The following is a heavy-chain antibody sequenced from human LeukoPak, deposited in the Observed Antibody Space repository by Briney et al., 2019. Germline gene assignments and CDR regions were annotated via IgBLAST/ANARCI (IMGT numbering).Heavy chain of an antibody. CDR2: IYYTGTT. D-gene: IGHD3-3*01. CDR3: ATKRSGISWYDY. Sequence: SQTLSLTCTVSGGSISSGAHYWSWVRQHPGEGLGWIGYIYYTGTTYYNPSLTSRVTISVDTSKNQFSLKLSSVTAADTAVYYCATKRSGISWYDYWGQGTLVTVSS. J-gene: IGHJ4*02. CDR1: GGSISSGAHY. V-gene: IGHV4-31*03.